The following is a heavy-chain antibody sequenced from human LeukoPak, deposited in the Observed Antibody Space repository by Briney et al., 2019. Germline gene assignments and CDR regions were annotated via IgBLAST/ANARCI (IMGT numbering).Heavy chain of an antibody. D-gene: IGHD5-12*01. V-gene: IGHV3-74*01. Sequence: GGSLRLSCAASGFSFSLYWMHWVRQAPGKGLVWVSRLEGDGSTTSYADSVKGRFTISRDNAKNTLYLQINSLRAEDTAVYYCARAGTIVATIQDWGQGTLVTVSS. CDR2: LEGDGSTT. J-gene: IGHJ1*01. CDR1: GFSFSLYW. CDR3: ARAGTIVATIQD.